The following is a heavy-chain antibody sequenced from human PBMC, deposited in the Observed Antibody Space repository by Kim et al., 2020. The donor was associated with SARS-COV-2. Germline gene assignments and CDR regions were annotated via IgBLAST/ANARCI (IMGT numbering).Heavy chain of an antibody. CDR3: ARARSHGGVFDM. CDR2: FYNSGNT. Sequence: SETLSLTCAVSGGSMSRYYWSWIRQPPGKGLEWIGYFYNSGNTNYNPSFKSRVTISVDTSKNQFSLWLTSVTAVDTAVYHCARARSHGGVFDMWGQGTMVTVSS. D-gene: IGHD2-8*02. CDR1: GGSMSRYY. J-gene: IGHJ3*02. V-gene: IGHV4-59*13.